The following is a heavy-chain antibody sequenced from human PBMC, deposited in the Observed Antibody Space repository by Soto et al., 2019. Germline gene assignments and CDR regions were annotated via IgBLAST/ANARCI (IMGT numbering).Heavy chain of an antibody. J-gene: IGHJ4*02. CDR2: FDPEDGET. CDR1: GYTLTKLS. V-gene: IGHV1-24*01. CDR3: ATDSARGSSFDY. D-gene: IGHD6-6*01. Sequence: ASVKVSCKVSGYTLTKLSMHWVRQTPGKGLEWMGGFDPEDGETIYAQKFQDRVTMTEDTSTDTAYMEVSSLRSEDMAIYYCATDSARGSSFDYWGQGTLVTVSS.